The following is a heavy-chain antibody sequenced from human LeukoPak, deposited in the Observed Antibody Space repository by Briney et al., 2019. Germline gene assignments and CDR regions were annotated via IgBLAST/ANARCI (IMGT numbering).Heavy chain of an antibody. J-gene: IGHJ4*02. D-gene: IGHD3-22*01. CDR2: IIPILGIA. V-gene: IGHV1-69*04. CDR3: ARGTTTHYYDSSELFDY. Sequence: GASVKVSCKASGGTFSSYAISWVRQAPGQGLEWMGRIIPILGIANYAQKFQGRVTMTRDTSTSTVYMELSSLRSEDTAVYYCARGTTTHYYDSSELFDYWGQGTLVTVSS. CDR1: GGTFSSYA.